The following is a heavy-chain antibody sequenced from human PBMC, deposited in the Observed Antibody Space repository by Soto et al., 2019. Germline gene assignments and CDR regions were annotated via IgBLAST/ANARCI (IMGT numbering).Heavy chain of an antibody. CDR1: GGSISSSSYY. D-gene: IGHD1-1*01. CDR3: ARWDGRQQRNYFDY. J-gene: IGHJ4*02. V-gene: IGHV4-39*01. Sequence: QLQLQESGPGLVKPSETLSLTCTVSGGSISSSSYYWGWIRQPPGKGLEWIGSIYYSGSTYYNPSLKSRVTISVDTSKNQFSLKLSSVTAADPAVYYCARWDGRQQRNYFDYWGQGTLVTVSS. CDR2: IYYSGST.